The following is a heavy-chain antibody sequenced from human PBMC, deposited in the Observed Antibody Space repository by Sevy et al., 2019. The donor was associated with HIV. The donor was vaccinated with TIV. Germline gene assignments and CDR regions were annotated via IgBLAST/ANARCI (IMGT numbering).Heavy chain of an antibody. D-gene: IGHD2-15*01. J-gene: IGHJ6*02. CDR3: AREGGYCSGGSCYPWYYYGMDV. CDR2: IYSGGST. CDR1: GFTVSSNY. Sequence: GGSLRLSCAASGFTVSSNYMSWVRQAPGKGLEWVSVIYSGGSTYYADSVKGRFTISRDNSKNTLYLQMNSLRAEDTAVYYCAREGGYCSGGSCYPWYYYGMDVLGQGTTVTVSS. V-gene: IGHV3-53*01.